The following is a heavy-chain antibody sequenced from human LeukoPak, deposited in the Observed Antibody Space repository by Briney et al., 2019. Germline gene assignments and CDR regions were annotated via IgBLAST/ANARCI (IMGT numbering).Heavy chain of an antibody. D-gene: IGHD3-22*01. V-gene: IGHV3-30*02. CDR1: GFTFTSYG. CDR3: AKDMRVTMIVVAQMGFDY. J-gene: IGHJ4*02. Sequence: GGSLRLSCAASGFTFTSYGIHWVRQAQGKWLEWVAFIRYDGSNKYYADSVKGRFTISRDNSKNTLYLQMNSLRAEDTAVYYCAKDMRVTMIVVAQMGFDYWGQGTLVTVSS. CDR2: IRYDGSNK.